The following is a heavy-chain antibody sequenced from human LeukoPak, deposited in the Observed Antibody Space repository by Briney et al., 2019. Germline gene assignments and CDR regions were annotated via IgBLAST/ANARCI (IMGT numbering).Heavy chain of an antibody. J-gene: IGHJ4*02. V-gene: IGHV3-7*04. Sequence: GGSLRLSCAASGFSFSSYWMSWVRQAPGKGLEWVAKIKQDGSEKYSVDSVKGRFTISRDNAKNSLFLQMNSLRAEDTAVYYCARRGNTYALAYWGQGTLVTVSS. CDR1: GFSFSSYW. D-gene: IGHD5-18*01. CDR3: ARRGNTYALAY. CDR2: IKQDGSEK.